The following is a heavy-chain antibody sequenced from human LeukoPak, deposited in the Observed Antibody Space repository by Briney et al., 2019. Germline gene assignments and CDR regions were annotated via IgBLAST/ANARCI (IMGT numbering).Heavy chain of an antibody. V-gene: IGHV3-21*01. CDR1: GFTFSSYS. CDR3: ARDHGDYATDAFDI. J-gene: IGHJ3*02. D-gene: IGHD4-17*01. CDR2: ISSSSSYI. Sequence: PGGSLRLSCAASGFTFSSYSMSWVRQAPGKGLEWVSSISSSSSYIYYADSVKGRFTISRDNAKNSLYLQMNSLRAEDTAVYYCARDHGDYATDAFDIWGQGTMVTVSS.